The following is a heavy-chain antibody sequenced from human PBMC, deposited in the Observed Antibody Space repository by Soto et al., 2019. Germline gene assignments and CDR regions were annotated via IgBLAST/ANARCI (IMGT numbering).Heavy chain of an antibody. CDR2: ISAHNGNT. J-gene: IGHJ4*02. D-gene: IGHD1-1*01. CDR3: AGGRYGDY. CDR1: GYTFTSYG. V-gene: IGHV1-18*01. Sequence: QVHLVQSGAEVKKPGASVKVSCKGSGYTFTSYGITWVRQAPGQGLEWMGWISAHNGNTDYAQKLRGSVTVTRDASTSTAYMELRSLRSDDTAVYYCAGGRYGDYWGQGALVTVSS.